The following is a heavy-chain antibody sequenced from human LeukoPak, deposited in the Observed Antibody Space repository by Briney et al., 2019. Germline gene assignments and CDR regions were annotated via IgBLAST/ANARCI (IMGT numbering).Heavy chain of an antibody. V-gene: IGHV1-69*13. J-gene: IGHJ4*02. Sequence: SVKVSCKASGGTFKNHDINWVRQAPGQGLEWMGGIIPVFGTPNYAQRFQGRVRITADESTTTAYMELSSLRSDDTALYYCARGGRYCGSTSCWDFWGQGTLVTVSS. CDR2: IIPVFGTP. D-gene: IGHD2-2*01. CDR3: ARGGRYCGSTSCWDF. CDR1: GGTFKNHD.